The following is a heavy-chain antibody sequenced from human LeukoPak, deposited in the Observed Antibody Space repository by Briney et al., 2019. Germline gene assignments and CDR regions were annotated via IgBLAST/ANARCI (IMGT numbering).Heavy chain of an antibody. CDR1: GGSMNNNNYY. J-gene: IGHJ6*03. CDR3: ARLLSYDVLTDNYYKYYMDV. D-gene: IGHD3-9*01. CDR2: ISYSGSP. Sequence: PSETLSLTCTVSGGSMNNNNYYWGCLRQSPGKSLELIGSISYSGSPYYNPSLKSRVTMSVDTSKMQFALKVTSATAADTAVYYCARLLSYDVLTDNYYKYYMDVWGKGTTVIVSS. V-gene: IGHV4-39*01.